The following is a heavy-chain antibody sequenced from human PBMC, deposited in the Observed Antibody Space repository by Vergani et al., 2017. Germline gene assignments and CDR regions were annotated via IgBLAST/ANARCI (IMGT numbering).Heavy chain of an antibody. CDR2: INPSGGST. V-gene: IGHV1-46*01. CDR3: ARYDGDYGDNWFDP. J-gene: IGHJ5*02. Sequence: QVQLVQSGAEVKKPGASVKVSCKASGYTFTSYYMHWVRQAPGQGLEWMGIINPSGGSTSYAQKFQGRVTMTRDTSISTAYMELSRLRSDDTAVYYCARYDGDYGDNWFDPWGQGTLVTVSS. D-gene: IGHD4-17*01. CDR1: GYTFTSYY.